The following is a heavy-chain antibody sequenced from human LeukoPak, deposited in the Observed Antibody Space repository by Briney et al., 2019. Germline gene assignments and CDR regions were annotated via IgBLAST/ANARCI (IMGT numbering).Heavy chain of an antibody. CDR3: ARGSPDSSSSVDFDY. V-gene: IGHV3-30*04. D-gene: IGHD6-6*01. CDR2: ISYDGSNK. Sequence: GGSLRLSCAASGFTLSSYAMHWVRQAPGKGLEWVAFISYDGSNKYYADSVKGRFTISRDNAKNTLYLQMSSLRVEDTAVYYCARGSPDSSSSVDFDYWGQGTLVTVSS. CDR1: GFTLSSYA. J-gene: IGHJ4*02.